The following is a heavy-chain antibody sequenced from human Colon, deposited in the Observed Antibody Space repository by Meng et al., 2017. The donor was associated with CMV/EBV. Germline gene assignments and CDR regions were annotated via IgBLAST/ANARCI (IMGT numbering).Heavy chain of an antibody. J-gene: IGHJ6*02. CDR3: AREGDPHAAYYYYGMDV. Sequence: GESLKISCAASGFTFSSYWMSWVRQAPGKGLEWASYISSSSSTIYYADSVKGRFTISRDNAKNSLYLQMNSLRAEDTAVYYCAREGDPHAAYYYYGMDVWGQGTTVTVSS. D-gene: IGHD2-15*01. V-gene: IGHV3-48*04. CDR1: GFTFSSYW. CDR2: ISSSSSTI.